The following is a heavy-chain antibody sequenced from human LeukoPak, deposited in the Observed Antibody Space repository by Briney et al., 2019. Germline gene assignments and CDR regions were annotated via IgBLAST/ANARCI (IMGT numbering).Heavy chain of an antibody. D-gene: IGHD3-22*01. CDR1: GFTFSSYA. V-gene: IGHV3-64*02. Sequence: GGSLRLSCAASGFTFSSYAMHWVRQAPGKGPECVSAISSSGRTTYYADSVKGRFTVSRDNSNNTLYLQMGGLKPEDMAVYYCARFVSSGPLWGQGTMVTVSS. J-gene: IGHJ3*01. CDR2: ISSSGRTT. CDR3: ARFVSSGPL.